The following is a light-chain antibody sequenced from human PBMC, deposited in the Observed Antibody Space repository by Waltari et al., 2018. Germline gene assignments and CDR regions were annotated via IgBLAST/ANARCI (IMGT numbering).Light chain of an antibody. Sequence: QSVLTQPPSVSAAPGQRVTIPCSGASSNIGKNYVSWYRQFPGSAPKLLIYEDTERPAGVPGRFSGSKSGTSATLDITGLQPGDEAEYYCGTWDSSLSGAVFGGGTLLTVL. CDR2: EDT. J-gene: IGLJ7*01. CDR3: GTWDSSLSGAV. CDR1: SSNIGKNY. V-gene: IGLV1-51*02.